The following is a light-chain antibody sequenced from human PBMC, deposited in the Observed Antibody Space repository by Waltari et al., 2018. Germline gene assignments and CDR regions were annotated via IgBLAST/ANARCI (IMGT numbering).Light chain of an antibody. Sequence: QAGLTQPPSVSWNLRQTATLTCTGNNNNVGYQGAAWLQQHQGHPPKLLSSRNNNRPPQHPAPPTQHPSSRNNDQPSGIAERFSASRSGNTPSLTITGLQPEDEADYYCSAWDYSLSAWVFGGGTKLTVL. CDR1: NNNVGYQG. V-gene: IGLV10-54*01. CDR3: SAWDYSLSAWV. J-gene: IGLJ3*02. CDR2: RNN.